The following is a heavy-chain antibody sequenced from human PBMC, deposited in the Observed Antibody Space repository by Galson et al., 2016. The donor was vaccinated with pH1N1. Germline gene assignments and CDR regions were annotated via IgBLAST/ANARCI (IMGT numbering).Heavy chain of an antibody. Sequence: SLRLSCAASGFTFSSYWMSWVRQAPGKGLEWVANIKQDGNEKYYVDSVKGRFTISRDYAKNSLYLQMNSLRAEDTAVHYRVRAIAAADSAWGQGTMVTVSS. CDR3: VRAIAAADSA. CDR2: IKQDGNEK. J-gene: IGHJ3*01. CDR1: GFTFSSYW. V-gene: IGHV3-7*01. D-gene: IGHD6-13*01.